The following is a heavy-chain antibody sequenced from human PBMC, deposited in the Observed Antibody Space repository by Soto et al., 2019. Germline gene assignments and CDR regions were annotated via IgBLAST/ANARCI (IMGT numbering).Heavy chain of an antibody. CDR1: GGIFSSYA. V-gene: IGHV1-69*01. J-gene: IGHJ4*01. CDR2: VIPILGQA. Sequence: QVQLVQSGAEVKKPGSSVKVSCKASGGIFSSYAISWLRQAPGQGLEWMGAVIPILGQAYYAQDLQDRVAITADESTRTTDMELSSLRSEDTAVYFCARVGGIGAPPGTDYWGHGTLVTVSS. CDR3: ARVGGIGAPPGTDY. D-gene: IGHD6-6*01.